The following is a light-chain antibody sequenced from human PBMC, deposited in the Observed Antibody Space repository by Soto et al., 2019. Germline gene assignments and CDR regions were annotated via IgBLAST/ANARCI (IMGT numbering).Light chain of an antibody. CDR2: DNT. CDR3: QSYDNSLADYYV. J-gene: IGLJ1*01. V-gene: IGLV1-40*01. CDR1: SSNIASYS. Sequence: QSVLTQPPSVSGTPGQRVTISCTGSSSNIASYSVHCYQQLPGGAPKLLIFDNTNRPSGVPDRFSGSKSGNSASLAITGLQAEDAADYYCQSYDNSLADYYVFGAGTKLTVL.